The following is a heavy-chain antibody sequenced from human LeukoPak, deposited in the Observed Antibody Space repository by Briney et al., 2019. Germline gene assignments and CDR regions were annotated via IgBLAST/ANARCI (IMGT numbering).Heavy chain of an antibody. CDR1: GYTFTDYY. Sequence: ASVKVSCKASGYTFTDYYIHWVRQAPGHGLEWMGWVNPHSGGTNFAQGFRGKVTMTRDTSVTTAYLEVNSLQSDDTAIYYRARVASSVWWELLIGGRIDIWGQGTMVTVSS. V-gene: IGHV1-2*02. CDR3: ARVASSVWWELLIGGRIDI. D-gene: IGHD1-26*01. J-gene: IGHJ3*02. CDR2: VNPHSGGT.